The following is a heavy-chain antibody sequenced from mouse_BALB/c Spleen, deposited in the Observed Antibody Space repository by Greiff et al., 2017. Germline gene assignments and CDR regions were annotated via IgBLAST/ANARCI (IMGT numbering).Heavy chain of an antibody. Sequence: EVKLVESGGGLVKPGGSLKLSCAASGFTFSDYYMYWVRQTPEKRLEWVATISSGGSYTYYPDSVKGRFTISRDNAKNTLYLQMSSLKSEDTAMYYCARHGDGSSYERVREWFAYWGQGTLVTVSA. CDR1: GFTFSDYY. V-gene: IGHV5-4*02. D-gene: IGHD1-1*01. J-gene: IGHJ3*01. CDR2: ISSGGSYT. CDR3: ARHGDGSSYERVREWFAY.